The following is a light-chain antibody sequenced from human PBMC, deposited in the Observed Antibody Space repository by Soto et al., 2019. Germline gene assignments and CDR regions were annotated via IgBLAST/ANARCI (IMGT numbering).Light chain of an antibody. CDR1: SSDVGGYNY. CDR3: SSYTSSSTLV. Sequence: QSMLTQPASGSGSPGQSITISCTGTSSDVGGYNYVSWYQQHPGKAPKLMIYDVSNRPSGVSNRFSGSKSGNTASLTISGLQAEDEADYYCSSYTSSSTLVFGTGTKVTVL. J-gene: IGLJ1*01. V-gene: IGLV2-14*01. CDR2: DVS.